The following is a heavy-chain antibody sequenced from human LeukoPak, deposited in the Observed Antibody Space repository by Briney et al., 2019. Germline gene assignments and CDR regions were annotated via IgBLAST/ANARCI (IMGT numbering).Heavy chain of an antibody. D-gene: IGHD3-22*01. CDR2: ISTSGRT. CDR1: GDSITRGSYY. J-gene: IGHJ4*02. V-gene: IGHV4-61*02. CDR3: ARDLDYYDSSGYYLSYFDY. Sequence: SETLSLTCTVSGDSITRGSYYWSWIRQPAGKGLEWIGRISTSGRTYYNPSLKSRVTISVDTSKNQFSLKLSSVTAADTAVYYCARDLDYYDSSGYYLSYFDYWGQGTLVTVSS.